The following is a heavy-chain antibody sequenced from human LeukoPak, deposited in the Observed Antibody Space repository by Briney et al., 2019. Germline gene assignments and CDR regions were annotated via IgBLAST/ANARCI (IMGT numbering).Heavy chain of an antibody. CDR3: ARDRLQLQS. V-gene: IGHV4-59*01. CDR1: GGSISYYY. D-gene: IGHD5-24*01. Sequence: SETLSLTCTVSGGSISYYYWNWIRQPPGKGLEWIGYIYYTGNTNYNPSLKSRVTISVDTSKNQFSLKLSSVTAADTAVYYCARDRLQLQSWGQGTPVTVSS. J-gene: IGHJ5*02. CDR2: IYYTGNT.